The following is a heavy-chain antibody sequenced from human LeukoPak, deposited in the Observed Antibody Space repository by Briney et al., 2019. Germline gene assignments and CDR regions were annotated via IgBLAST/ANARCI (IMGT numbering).Heavy chain of an antibody. CDR2: ISSSSSHI. V-gene: IGHV3-21*01. CDR3: ARGDKSSGWYSLDY. D-gene: IGHD6-19*01. J-gene: IGHJ4*02. Sequence: GGSLRLSCAASGFTFSSYTMNWVRQAPGKGLEWVSSISSSSSHIYYTDSVKGRFTISRDNAKTSLNLQVNSLRAEDTAVYYCARGDKSSGWYSLDYWGRGTLVTVSS. CDR1: GFTFSSYT.